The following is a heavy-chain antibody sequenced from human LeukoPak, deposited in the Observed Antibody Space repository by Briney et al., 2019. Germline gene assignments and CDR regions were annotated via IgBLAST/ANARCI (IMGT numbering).Heavy chain of an antibody. CDR1: GGSISSGDYY. D-gene: IGHD4-11*01. Sequence: SQTLSLTCTVSGGSISSGDYYWSWIRQPPGKGLEWIGYIYYSGSTYYNPSLKSRVTMSVDTSKNQFSLKLSFVTAADTAVYYCAREMSLTTVTTQKDYYYYYMDVWGKGTTVTVSS. V-gene: IGHV4-30-4*08. CDR2: IYYSGST. CDR3: AREMSLTTVTTQKDYYYYYMDV. J-gene: IGHJ6*03.